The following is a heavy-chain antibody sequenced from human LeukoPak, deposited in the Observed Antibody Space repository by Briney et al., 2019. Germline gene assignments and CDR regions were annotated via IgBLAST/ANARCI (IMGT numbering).Heavy chain of an antibody. V-gene: IGHV1-8*02. J-gene: IGHJ4*02. CDR2: MNPNSGNT. CDR1: GYTFTDHY. Sequence: GASVKVSCKTSGYTFTDHYMHWVRQAPGQGLEWMGWMNPNSGNTGYAQKFQGRVTMTRNTSISIAYMELSSLRSDDTAVYYCARATGKDILTGRKLDNWGQGTLVTVSS. CDR3: ARATGKDILTGRKLDN. D-gene: IGHD3-9*01.